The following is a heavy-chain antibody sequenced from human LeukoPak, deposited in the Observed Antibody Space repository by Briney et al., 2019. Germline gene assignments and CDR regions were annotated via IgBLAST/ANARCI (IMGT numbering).Heavy chain of an antibody. J-gene: IGHJ4*01. Sequence: GSVKVSCKASGYTFTDYYMHWVRQAPGQGFEWMGWIYPNDGDTNYAQKFQGRVTMTRDTSISTAQMEVSRLRSDDTAVYNCARANFIDCISSTCLFDYWGQGTLVTVSS. V-gene: IGHV1-2*02. D-gene: IGHD2-2*01. CDR3: ARANFIDCISSTCLFDY. CDR1: GYTFTDYY. CDR2: IYPNDGDT.